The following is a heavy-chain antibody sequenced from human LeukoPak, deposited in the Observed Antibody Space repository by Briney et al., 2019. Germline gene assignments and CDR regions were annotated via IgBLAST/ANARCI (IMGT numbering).Heavy chain of an antibody. V-gene: IGHV3-33*06. CDR3: AKDRYVYDSSGYYYHFYYYGMDV. CDR2: IWYDGSNK. CDR1: GFTFSSYG. J-gene: IGHJ6*02. Sequence: GRSLRLSCAASGFTFSSYGMHWVRQAPGKGLEWVAVIWYDGSNKYYADSVKGRFTISRDNSKNTLYLQMNSLRAEDTAVYYCAKDRYVYDSSGYYYHFYYYGMDVWGQGTTVTVSS. D-gene: IGHD3-22*01.